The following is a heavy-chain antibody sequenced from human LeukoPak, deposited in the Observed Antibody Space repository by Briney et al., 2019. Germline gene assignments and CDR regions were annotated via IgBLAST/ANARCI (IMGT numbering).Heavy chain of an antibody. CDR2: IIPIFGTA. CDR1: GGTFSSYA. J-gene: IGHJ6*04. D-gene: IGHD2-2*01. Sequence: SVKLSCKASGGTFSSYAISWVRQAPGQGLEWMGGIIPIFGTANYAQKFQGRVTITADESTSTAYMELSSLRSEDTAVYYCAADGDIVVVPAAPYYYYGMDVWGKGTTVTVSS. CDR3: AADGDIVVVPAAPYYYYGMDV. V-gene: IGHV1-69*13.